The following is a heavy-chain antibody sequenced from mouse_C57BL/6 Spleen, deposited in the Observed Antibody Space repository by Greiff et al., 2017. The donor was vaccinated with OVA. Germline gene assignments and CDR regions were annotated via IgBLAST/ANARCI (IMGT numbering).Heavy chain of an antibody. CDR1: GYTFTSYG. Sequence: VKLMESGAELARPGASVKLSCKASGYTFTSYGISWVKQRTGQGLEWIGEIYPRSGNTYYNEKFKGKATLTADKSSSTAYMELRSLTSEDSAVYFCAREGGTRLFDYWGQGTTLTVSS. CDR2: IYPRSGNT. V-gene: IGHV1-81*01. CDR3: AREGGTRLFDY. J-gene: IGHJ2*01. D-gene: IGHD4-1*01.